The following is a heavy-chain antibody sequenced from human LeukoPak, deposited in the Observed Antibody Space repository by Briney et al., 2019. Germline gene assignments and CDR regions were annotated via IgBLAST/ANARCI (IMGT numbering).Heavy chain of an antibody. J-gene: IGHJ6*03. V-gene: IGHV1-2*02. CDR3: ARRNIIAAAGLDYYYYYMDV. Sequence: ASVKVSCKASGYTFTGYYMHWVRQAPVQGLEWMGWINPNSGGTNYAQKFQGRVTMTRDTSISTAYMELSRLRSDDTAVYYCARRNIIAAAGLDYYYYYMDVWGKGTTVTVSS. CDR1: GYTFTGYY. D-gene: IGHD6-13*01. CDR2: INPNSGGT.